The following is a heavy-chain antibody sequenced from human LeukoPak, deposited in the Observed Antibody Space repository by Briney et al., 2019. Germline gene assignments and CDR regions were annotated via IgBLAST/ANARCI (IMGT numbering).Heavy chain of an antibody. CDR3: AKVSSGYCSGGSCYSDY. V-gene: IGHV3-23*01. Sequence: PGGSLRLSCAASGFTFSSYAMSWVRHAPGKGLEWVSAISGSGGNTYYADSVKGRFTISRDNSKNTLYLQMSSLRAEDTAVYYCAKVSSGYCSGGSCYSDYWGQGTLVTVSS. D-gene: IGHD2-15*01. CDR1: GFTFSSYA. J-gene: IGHJ4*02. CDR2: ISGSGGNT.